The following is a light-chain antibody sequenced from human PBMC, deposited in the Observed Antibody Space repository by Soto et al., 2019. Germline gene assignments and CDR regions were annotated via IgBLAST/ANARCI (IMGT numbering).Light chain of an antibody. V-gene: IGKV1-33*01. CDR2: DAS. CDR3: QQYENLPT. CDR1: QNINNY. J-gene: IGKJ5*01. Sequence: DIQMTQSPSSLSASVGDRVTITCQASQNINNYLNWYQQEPGRAPKLLIYDASNLEAGVPSRFRGSGSGTDFTFTISRLQPEDIATYYCQQYENLPTFGQGTRLENK.